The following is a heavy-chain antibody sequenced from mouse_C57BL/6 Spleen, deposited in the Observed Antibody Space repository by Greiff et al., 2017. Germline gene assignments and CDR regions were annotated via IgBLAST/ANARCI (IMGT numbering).Heavy chain of an antibody. CDR3: ARYYGSSYAWFAY. Sequence: VQLQQSGPELVKPGASVKISCKASGYTFTDYYMNWVKQSHGKSLEWIGDINPNNGGTSYNQKFKGKATLTVDKSSSTAYMELRSLTSEDSAVYYCARYYGSSYAWFAYWGQGTLVTVSA. D-gene: IGHD1-1*01. J-gene: IGHJ3*01. CDR1: GYTFTDYY. CDR2: INPNNGGT. V-gene: IGHV1-26*01.